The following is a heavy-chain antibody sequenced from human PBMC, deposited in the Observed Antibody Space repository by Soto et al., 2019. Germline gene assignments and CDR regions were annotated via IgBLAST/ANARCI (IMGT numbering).Heavy chain of an antibody. CDR3: ARGGISSSDAFDI. CDR2: IYHSGNT. CDR1: GGSISSGGYY. J-gene: IGHJ3*02. D-gene: IGHD6-6*01. V-gene: IGHV4-31*03. Sequence: SETLSLTCRVSGGSISSGGYYWSWIRQLPGKDLEWIGYIYHSGNTHYNSSLKSRLTISVATSKNQFSLKLTSVTAADTAVYYCARGGISSSDAFDIWGQGTMVTVSS.